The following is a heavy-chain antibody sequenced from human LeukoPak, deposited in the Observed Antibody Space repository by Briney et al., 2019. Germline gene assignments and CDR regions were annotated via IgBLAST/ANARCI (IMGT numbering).Heavy chain of an antibody. CDR3: ASSTVTTTGLDY. D-gene: IGHD4-11*01. J-gene: IGHJ4*02. CDR1: GYTFTTYG. V-gene: IGHV1-18*01. Sequence: ASVKVSCKASGYTFTTYGISWVRQAPGQGLEWMGWISAYNGNTNYAQKLQGRVTMTTDTSTSTAYMELRSLRSDDTAVYYCASSTVTTTGLDYWGQGTLVTVSS. CDR2: ISAYNGNT.